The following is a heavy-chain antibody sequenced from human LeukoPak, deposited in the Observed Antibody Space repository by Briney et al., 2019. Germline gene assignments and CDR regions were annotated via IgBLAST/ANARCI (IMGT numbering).Heavy chain of an antibody. CDR1: GFTFSDYY. Sequence: GGSLRLSCAASGFTFSDYYMSWIRQAPGKGLEWVSYISSSSSYTNYADSVKGRFTISRDNSNNTLYLQVNSLRAEDTAVYYCARANYGSGSNYYYGLDVWGQGTTVTVSS. J-gene: IGHJ6*02. CDR3: ARANYGSGSNYYYGLDV. CDR2: ISSSSSYT. V-gene: IGHV3-11*06. D-gene: IGHD3-10*01.